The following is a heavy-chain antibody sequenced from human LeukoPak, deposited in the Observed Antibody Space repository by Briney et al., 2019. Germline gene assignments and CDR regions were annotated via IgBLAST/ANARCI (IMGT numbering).Heavy chain of an antibody. V-gene: IGHV1-18*01. D-gene: IGHD4-23*01. CDR2: ISAYNGNT. CDR1: GYTFTSYG. CDR3: SRNLRGGYLDY. Sequence: ASVKVSCKASGYTFTSYGISWVRQAPGQGLEWMGWISAYNGNTNYAQKLQGRVTMTTDTSTSTAYMELRSLRADDTPLYYTSRNLRGGYLDYWGQGTLVTVSS. J-gene: IGHJ4*02.